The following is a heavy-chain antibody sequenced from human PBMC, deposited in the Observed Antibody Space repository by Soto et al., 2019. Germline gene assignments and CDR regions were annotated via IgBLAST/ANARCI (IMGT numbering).Heavy chain of an antibody. CDR3: AIDRGPSSGYYPYWFDS. Sequence: QVQLVQSGAEVKKPGSSVKVSCKASGGTFSSYAITWVRQAPGQGLEWMGGIIPIFGTANYAQKFQGRVTITADETTSTAYMEPSSLGSEDTAVYYCAIDRGPSSGYYPYWFDSWGQGTLVTVSS. J-gene: IGHJ5*01. D-gene: IGHD3-22*01. CDR1: GGTFSSYA. CDR2: IIPIFGTA. V-gene: IGHV1-69*12.